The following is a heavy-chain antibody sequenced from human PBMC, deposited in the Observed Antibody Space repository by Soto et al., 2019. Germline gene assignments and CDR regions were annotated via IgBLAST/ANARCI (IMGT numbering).Heavy chain of an antibody. J-gene: IGHJ4*02. D-gene: IGHD3-22*01. CDR2: ISGSAGST. CDR1: GFTISSYA. Sequence: GGSLRLSCAASGFTISSYAVSWVRQAPGQGLEWVSDISGSAGSTYYADSVKGRFTISRDNSKNTLYLQMNSLRAEDTAVYYCAKVRDNYDSSGYYYSYYVDYWGQGTLVTVSS. V-gene: IGHV3-23*01. CDR3: AKVRDNYDSSGYYYSYYVDY.